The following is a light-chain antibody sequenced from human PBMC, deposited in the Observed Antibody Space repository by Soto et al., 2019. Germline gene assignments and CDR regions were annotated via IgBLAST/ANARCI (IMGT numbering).Light chain of an antibody. CDR1: SSDVGGYNY. CDR2: HVT. Sequence: QSALTQPASVSGSPGQSITISCTGTSSDVGGYNYVSWYQHHPGKAPKLMIYHVTVRPSGVSNRCSGSKSDDTASLTISGLQAEDEADYYCASFTSTYSYVFGTGTKLTVL. CDR3: ASFTSTYSYV. V-gene: IGLV2-14*03. J-gene: IGLJ1*01.